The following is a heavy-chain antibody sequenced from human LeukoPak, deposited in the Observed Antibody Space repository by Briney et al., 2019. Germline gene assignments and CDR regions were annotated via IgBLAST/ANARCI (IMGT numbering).Heavy chain of an antibody. Sequence: PGGSLRLSCAASGFTVGNSYMTWVLQAPGRGLEWVSIIYSGGGTYYADSVKGRFTISRDNSKNTLYLQMNSLRAEDTAMYYCARGSKTIAAPDYWGQGTLVTVSS. CDR1: GFTVGNSY. D-gene: IGHD6-6*01. CDR3: ARGSKTIAAPDY. V-gene: IGHV3-53*01. CDR2: IYSGGGT. J-gene: IGHJ4*02.